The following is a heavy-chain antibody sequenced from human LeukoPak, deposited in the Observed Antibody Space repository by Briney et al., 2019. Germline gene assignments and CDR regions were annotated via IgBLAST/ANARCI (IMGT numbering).Heavy chain of an antibody. J-gene: IGHJ6*02. V-gene: IGHV3-30*03. CDR3: ARRNVVVPAQRGYYGMDV. D-gene: IGHD2-2*01. Sequence: PGGSLRLSCAASGFTFSSYGMHWVRQAPGKGLEWVAVISYDGSNKYYADSVKGRFTISRDNSKNTLYLQMNSLRSEDTAVYYCARRNVVVPAQRGYYGMDVWGQGTTVTVSS. CDR2: ISYDGSNK. CDR1: GFTFSSYG.